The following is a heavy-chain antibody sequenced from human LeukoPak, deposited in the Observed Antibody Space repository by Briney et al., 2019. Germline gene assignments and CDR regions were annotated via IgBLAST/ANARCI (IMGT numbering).Heavy chain of an antibody. CDR3: ARELYGRFDP. J-gene: IGHJ5*02. D-gene: IGHD2-8*01. V-gene: IGHV1-18*01. CDR1: GYTFTTYG. Sequence: ASVKVSCKASGYTFTTYGISWVRQAPGQGLEWMGWINPYKGNTKYAQNFQGRVTMTTDTSTTTAYMELRSLRSDDTAVYYCARELYGRFDPWGQGTLVTVSS. CDR2: INPYKGNT.